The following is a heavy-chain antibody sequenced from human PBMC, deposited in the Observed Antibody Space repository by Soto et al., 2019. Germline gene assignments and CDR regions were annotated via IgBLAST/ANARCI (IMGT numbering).Heavy chain of an antibody. D-gene: IGHD2-15*01. CDR1: GFTFSSYS. V-gene: IGHV3-21*01. J-gene: IGHJ6*04. CDR3: ARDRLSAVAATLLVDV. CDR2: ISSSSSYI. Sequence: GGSLRLSCAASGFTFSSYSMNWVRQAPGKGLEWVSSISSSSSYIYYADSVKGRFTISRDNAKNSMYLQMNSLRAEDTAVYYCARDRLSAVAATLLVDVWGKGTTVTVSS.